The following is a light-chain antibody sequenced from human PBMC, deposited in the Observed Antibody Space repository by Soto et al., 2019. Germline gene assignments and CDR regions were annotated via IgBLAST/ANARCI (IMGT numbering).Light chain of an antibody. CDR3: QHYNNWPPWT. J-gene: IGKJ1*01. Sequence: DIVMTQSPATLSVSPGERATLSCRASQSVSSNLAWYQQAPGQAPRLLIYGASTRATGIPARFSGSGSGTEFTLTISSLQSEDFAVYYCQHYNNWPPWTFGQGTKLEIK. CDR2: GAS. CDR1: QSVSSN. V-gene: IGKV3-15*01.